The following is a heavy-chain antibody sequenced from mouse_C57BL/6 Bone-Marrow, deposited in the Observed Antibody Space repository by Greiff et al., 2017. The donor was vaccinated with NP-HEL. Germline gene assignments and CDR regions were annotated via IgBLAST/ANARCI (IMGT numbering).Heavy chain of an antibody. CDR3: ARAYYDYFAY. V-gene: IGHV1-69*01. CDR2: IDPSDSYT. J-gene: IGHJ3*01. CDR1: GYTFTSYW. Sequence: QVQLKQPGAELVMPGASVKLSCKASGYTFTSYWMHWVKQRPGQGLEWIGEIDPSDSYTNYNQKFKGKSTLTVDKSSSTAYMQLSSLTSEDSAVYYCARAYYDYFAYWGQGTLVTVSA. D-gene: IGHD2-4*01.